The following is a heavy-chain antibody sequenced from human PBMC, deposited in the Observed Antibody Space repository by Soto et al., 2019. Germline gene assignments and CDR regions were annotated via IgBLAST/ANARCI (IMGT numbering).Heavy chain of an antibody. CDR3: ARGFYGDYFDY. J-gene: IGHJ4*02. CDR2: VSAYNGNT. D-gene: IGHD4-17*01. V-gene: IGHV1-18*01. Sequence: GASVKVSFKGSCYTFTSYCISWVGQAPGQGVEGVGWVSAYNGNTKYAQKLQGRGNMTTETSPSRAYVEVKSLRSDDTAGYYCARGFYGDYFDYWGQGTLVTVSS. CDR1: CYTFTSYC.